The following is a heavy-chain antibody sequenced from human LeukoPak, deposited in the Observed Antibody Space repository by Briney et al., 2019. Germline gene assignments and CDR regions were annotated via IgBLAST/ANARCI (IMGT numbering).Heavy chain of an antibody. CDR1: GGSISSYY. V-gene: IGHV4-59*01. CDR3: ARDPARLGWFDP. D-gene: IGHD2-21*01. J-gene: IGHJ5*02. Sequence: PSETLSLTCTVSGGSISSYYWSWIRQPPGKGLEWVGYIYYSGSTNYNPSLKSRVTISVDTPKNQFSLKLSSVTAADTAVYYCARDPARLGWFDPWGQGTLVTVSS. CDR2: IYYSGST.